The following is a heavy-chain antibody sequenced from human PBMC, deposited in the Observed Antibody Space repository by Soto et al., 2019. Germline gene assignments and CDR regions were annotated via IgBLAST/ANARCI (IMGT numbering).Heavy chain of an antibody. Sequence: SVKVSCKASGGTFSSYAISWVRQAPGQGLEWMGGIIPIFGTANYAQKFQGRVTITADESTSTAYMELSSLRSEDTAVYYCARGIYSGSYNAGYYYGMDVWGQGTTVTVSS. J-gene: IGHJ6*02. D-gene: IGHD1-26*01. CDR1: GGTFSSYA. CDR2: IIPIFGTA. CDR3: ARGIYSGSYNAGYYYGMDV. V-gene: IGHV1-69*13.